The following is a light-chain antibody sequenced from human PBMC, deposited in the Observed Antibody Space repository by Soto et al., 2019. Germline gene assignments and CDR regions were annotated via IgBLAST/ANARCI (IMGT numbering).Light chain of an antibody. J-gene: IGKJ1*01. CDR3: HQYNNWPPWT. Sequence: EIVLTQSPATLSSFPGDRVTLSCRASQSVSSNLAWYQQKPGQAPRLLIYGASTRATGIPARFSGSGSGTEFTLTISSLQSEDYAVYYCHQYNNWPPWTFGQGTKVDIK. CDR1: QSVSSN. CDR2: GAS. V-gene: IGKV3-15*01.